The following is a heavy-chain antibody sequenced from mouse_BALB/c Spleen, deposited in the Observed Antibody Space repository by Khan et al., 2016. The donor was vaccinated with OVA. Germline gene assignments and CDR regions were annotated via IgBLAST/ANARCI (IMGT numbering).Heavy chain of an antibody. CDR2: ISSGGSYT. CDR3: ARQGGIYDGPFDY. J-gene: IGHJ2*01. D-gene: IGHD2-3*01. Sequence: EVELVESGGGLVKPGGSLKLSCAASGFTFSSYAMSWVRQTPEKRLEWVATISSGGSYTYYPDSVKGRFTISRDNAKKTLYLQMSSLRSEETAMYYCARQGGIYDGPFDYWGQGTTLTVSS. CDR1: GFTFSSYA. V-gene: IGHV5-9-3*01.